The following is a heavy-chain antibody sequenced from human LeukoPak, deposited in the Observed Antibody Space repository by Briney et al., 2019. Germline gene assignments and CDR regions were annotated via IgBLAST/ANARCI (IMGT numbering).Heavy chain of an antibody. J-gene: IGHJ6*03. V-gene: IGHV4-30-4*08. CDR2: IWHSGTT. Sequence: SETLSLTCTVSGGSINGGDYYWSWIRQPPGKGLEWIGYIWHSGTTYYNSSLMSRIIISVDMPKNQFSLKLSSVTAADTAAYYCARDRVYCSNGVCYTRYMDVWGKGTTVTVSS. CDR3: ARDRVYCSNGVCYTRYMDV. CDR1: GGSINGGDYY. D-gene: IGHD2-8*01.